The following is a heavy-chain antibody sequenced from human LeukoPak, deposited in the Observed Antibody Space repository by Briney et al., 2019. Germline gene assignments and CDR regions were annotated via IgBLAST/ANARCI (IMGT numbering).Heavy chain of an antibody. V-gene: IGHV4-39*07. J-gene: IGHJ4*02. CDR1: GGSISSSSYY. Sequence: SETLSLTCTVSGGSISSSSYYWGWIRQPPGKGLEWIGNVYYSGSTYYNPSLKSRVTISVDTSKNQFSLKLSSVTAADTAVYYCASLMTTVVHYWGQGTLVTVSS. D-gene: IGHD4-23*01. CDR2: VYYSGST. CDR3: ASLMTTVVHY.